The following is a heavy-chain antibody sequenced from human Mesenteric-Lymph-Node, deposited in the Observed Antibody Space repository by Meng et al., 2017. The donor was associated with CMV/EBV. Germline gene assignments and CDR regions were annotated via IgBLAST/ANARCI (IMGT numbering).Heavy chain of an antibody. CDR2: INHSGST. V-gene: IGHV4-34*01. Sequence: GNYWGGIRQPPGKGLEWIGEINHSGSTIYNPSLKSRVTISVDTSKNQFSLKLSSVTAADTAVYYCARGGQDIVVVPAADPRYYFDYWGQGTLVTVSS. J-gene: IGHJ4*02. CDR3: ARGGQDIVVVPAADPRYYFDY. D-gene: IGHD2-2*01. CDR1: GNY.